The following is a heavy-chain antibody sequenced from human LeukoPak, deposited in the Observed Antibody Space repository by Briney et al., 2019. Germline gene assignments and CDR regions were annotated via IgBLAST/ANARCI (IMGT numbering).Heavy chain of an antibody. D-gene: IGHD5-12*01. CDR1: GFAFSSYS. Sequence: GGSLRLPCAASGFAFSSYSMNWVRQAPGKGLEWVSSISSSSSYIYYADSVKGRFTISRDNAKNSLYLQMNSLRAEDTAVYYCARDRPFSGYDLAYYYYGMDVWGQGTTVTVSS. V-gene: IGHV3-21*01. CDR2: ISSSSSYI. CDR3: ARDRPFSGYDLAYYYYGMDV. J-gene: IGHJ6*02.